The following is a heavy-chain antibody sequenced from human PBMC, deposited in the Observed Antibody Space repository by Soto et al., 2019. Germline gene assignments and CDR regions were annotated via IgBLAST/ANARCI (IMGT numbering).Heavy chain of an antibody. J-gene: IGHJ4*02. CDR1: GYTFTSYG. CDR2: ISAYNGNT. V-gene: IGHV1-18*01. Sequence: QVRLVQSGAEVKKPGSSVKVSCKASGYTFTSYGISWVRQAPGQGLEWMGWISAYNGNTNYAQKLQGRVTMTTDTSTSTAYMELRSLRSDDTAVYYCAIGGGGFGYCSGGSCYFDYWGQGTLVTVSS. CDR3: AIGGGGFGYCSGGSCYFDY. D-gene: IGHD2-15*01.